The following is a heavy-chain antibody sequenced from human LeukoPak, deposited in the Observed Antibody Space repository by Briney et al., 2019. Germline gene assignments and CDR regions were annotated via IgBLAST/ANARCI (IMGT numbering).Heavy chain of an antibody. J-gene: IGHJ6*02. V-gene: IGHV3-43*02. D-gene: IGHD3-3*01. CDR1: GFTFDDYA. Sequence: GGSLRLSCAASGFTFDDYAMHWVRQAPGKGLEWVSLISGDGGSTYYADSVKGRFTISRDNSKNSLYLQMNSLRTEDTALYYCAKERNYDFWSGYRGMDVWGQGTTATVSS. CDR2: ISGDGGST. CDR3: AKERNYDFWSGYRGMDV.